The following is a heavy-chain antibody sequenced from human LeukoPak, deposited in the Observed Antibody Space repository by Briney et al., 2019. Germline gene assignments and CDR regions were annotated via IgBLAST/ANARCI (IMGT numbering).Heavy chain of an antibody. CDR1: GFTFSDYY. Sequence: GGSLRLSCAASGFTFSDYYMSWIRQAPGKGLEWVSVIYSGGSTYYADSVKGRFTISRDNSKNTLYLQMNSLRAEDTAVYYCATASGTYTSAYWGQGTLVTVSS. CDR2: IYSGGST. V-gene: IGHV3-66*01. J-gene: IGHJ4*02. D-gene: IGHD1-26*01. CDR3: ATASGTYTSAY.